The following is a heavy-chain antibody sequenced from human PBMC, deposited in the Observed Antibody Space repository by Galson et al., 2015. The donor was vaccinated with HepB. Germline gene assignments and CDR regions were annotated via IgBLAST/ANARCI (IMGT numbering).Heavy chain of an antibody. J-gene: IGHJ4*02. V-gene: IGHV1-2*04. CDR3: ARVRPWRGSGWSYYFDY. D-gene: IGHD6-19*01. CDR1: GYTFTGYY. Sequence: SVKVSCKASGYTFTGYYMHWVRQAPGQGLEWMGWINPNSGGTNYAQKFQGWVTMTRDTSISTAYMELSRLRSDDTAVYYCARVRPWRGSGWSYYFDYWGQGTLVTVSS. CDR2: INPNSGGT.